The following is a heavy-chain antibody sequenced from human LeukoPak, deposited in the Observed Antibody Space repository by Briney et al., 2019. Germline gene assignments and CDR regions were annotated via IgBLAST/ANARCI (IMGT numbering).Heavy chain of an antibody. CDR2: ISDIGSI. CDR3: AGHHPRNTVDF. D-gene: IGHD2/OR15-2a*01. V-gene: IGHV4-59*08. J-gene: IGHJ4*02. Sequence: NPSETLSLTCTVSGGTISSYCWSWIRQPPGKGLEWFAYISDIGSINYNPSLKSRVTISLDTSKNQFSLKLSSVTAADTAVYYCAGHHPRNTVDFWGQGTLVTVSS. CDR1: GGTISSYC.